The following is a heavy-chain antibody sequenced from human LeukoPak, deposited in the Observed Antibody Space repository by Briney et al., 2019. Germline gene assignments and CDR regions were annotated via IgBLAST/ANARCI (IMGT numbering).Heavy chain of an antibody. Sequence: PGGSLRLSCEASGFTFGNYAMNWVRQAPGKGLEWVSTISGTGSSTYYADSAKGRFTISGDNSKDTLFLQLNSLTAADTAMYFCAKASVAIPQYCNSWGQGTLVTVSS. CDR2: ISGTGSST. CDR1: GFTFGNYA. D-gene: IGHD2-2*02. CDR3: AKASVAIPQYCNS. V-gene: IGHV3-23*01. J-gene: IGHJ5*02.